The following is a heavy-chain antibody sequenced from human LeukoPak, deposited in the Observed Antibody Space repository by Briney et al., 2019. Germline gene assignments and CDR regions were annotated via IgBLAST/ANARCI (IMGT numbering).Heavy chain of an antibody. CDR3: ARVPYSGYHFDY. D-gene: IGHD1-26*01. Sequence: GGSLRLSCAASGFTFNSYSMNWVRQAPGKGLEWVSSISSSSYIKYADSVMGRFTISRDNAKNSLYLQMNSLRAEDTAVYYCARVPYSGYHFDYWGQGTLVTVSS. V-gene: IGHV3-21*01. CDR2: ISSSSYI. J-gene: IGHJ4*02. CDR1: GFTFNSYS.